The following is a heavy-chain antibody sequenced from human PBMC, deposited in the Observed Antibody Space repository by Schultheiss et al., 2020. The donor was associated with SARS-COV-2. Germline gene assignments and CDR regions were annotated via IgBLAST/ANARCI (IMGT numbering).Heavy chain of an antibody. J-gene: IGHJ4*02. CDR1: GGSVTSPTYY. Sequence: SQTLSLTCTVSGGSVTSPTYYWAWIRQSPGKGLEWIGYIYYSGSTNYNPSLKSRVTMSVDTSKNQFSLKLSSVTAADTAVYYCARDYDILTGPSGDAVWGQGTLVTVSS. CDR2: IYYSGST. CDR3: ARDYDILTGPSGDAV. D-gene: IGHD3-9*01. V-gene: IGHV4-61*01.